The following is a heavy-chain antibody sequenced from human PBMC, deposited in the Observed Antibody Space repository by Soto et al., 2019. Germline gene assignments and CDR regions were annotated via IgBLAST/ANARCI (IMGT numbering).Heavy chain of an antibody. CDR3: AREGPYISTSSDYYYGMDV. J-gene: IGHJ6*02. CDR2: IYPGDSDT. CDR1: GYSFTSYW. D-gene: IGHD2-2*01. Sequence: GESLKISCKGSGYSFTSYWIGWVRQMPGKGLEWMGIIYPGDSDTRYSPSFQGQVTISADKSISTAYLQWSSLKASDTAMYYCAREGPYISTSSDYYYGMDVWGQGTTVTVSS. V-gene: IGHV5-51*01.